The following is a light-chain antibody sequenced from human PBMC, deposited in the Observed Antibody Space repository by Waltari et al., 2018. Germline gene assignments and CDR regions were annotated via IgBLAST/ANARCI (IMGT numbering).Light chain of an antibody. CDR1: QNVNSF. Sequence: IVLTQSPGPLSLSPGDRATLSCRASQNVNSFLAWYQQKRGQAPRLLIYDASKRATGIPDRISGSGSGTDFTLTISSLEPEDFAIYYCQQRGNLPETFGRGTRVEMK. CDR3: QQRGNLPET. CDR2: DAS. V-gene: IGKV3-11*01. J-gene: IGKJ2*01.